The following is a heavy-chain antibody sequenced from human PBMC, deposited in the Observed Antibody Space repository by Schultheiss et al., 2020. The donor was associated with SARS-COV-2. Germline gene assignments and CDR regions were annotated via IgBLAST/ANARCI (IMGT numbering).Heavy chain of an antibody. CDR2: IYYSGST. J-gene: IGHJ6*02. CDR3: AVATTHYYYYGMDV. CDR1: GGSFSGYY. Sequence: SETLSLTCAVYGGSFSGYYWSWIRQPPGKGLEWIGYIYYSGSTNYNPSLKSRVTISVDTSKNQFSLKLSSVTAADTAVYYCAVATTHYYYYGMDVWGQGTTVTVSS. V-gene: IGHV4-59*12. D-gene: IGHD5-12*01.